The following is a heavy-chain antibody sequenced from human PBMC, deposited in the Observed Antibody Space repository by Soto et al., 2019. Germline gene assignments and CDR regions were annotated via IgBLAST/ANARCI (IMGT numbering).Heavy chain of an antibody. D-gene: IGHD1-1*01. CDR2: MSHSGGT. J-gene: IGHJ3*02. CDR1: GGFVTSGSYY. V-gene: IGHV4-34*01. Sequence: QVQLQQWGAGLLKPSETLSLTCAVYGGFVTSGSYYWSWIRQPPGKGLEWIGEMSHSGGTHFNPSLKSRVTISVDTPKNQFTLKMSSVTAADTALYYCARVERGTATTVVDAFDIWGPGTMVTVSS. CDR3: ARVERGTATTVVDAFDI.